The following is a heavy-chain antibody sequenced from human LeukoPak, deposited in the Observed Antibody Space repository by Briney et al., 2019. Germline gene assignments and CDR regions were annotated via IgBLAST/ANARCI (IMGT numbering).Heavy chain of an antibody. CDR3: AKKRVAVAGTHYFDY. J-gene: IGHJ4*02. Sequence: GGSLRLSCAASGFTFSSYAMSWVRQAPGKGLEWVSGISGSGGSTYYADSVKGRFTISRDNSKNTLYLQMDSLRAEDTAVYYCAKKRVAVAGTHYFDYWGQGTLVTVSS. CDR1: GFTFSSYA. V-gene: IGHV3-23*01. D-gene: IGHD6-19*01. CDR2: ISGSGGST.